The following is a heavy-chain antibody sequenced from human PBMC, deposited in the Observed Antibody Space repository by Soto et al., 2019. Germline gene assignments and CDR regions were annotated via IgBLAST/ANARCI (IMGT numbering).Heavy chain of an antibody. J-gene: IGHJ6*03. V-gene: IGHV4-34*01. CDR3: AIGWGGTIFGVVINYYYYYMDV. CDR1: GGSFSGYY. CDR2: INHSGST. Sequence: PSETLSLTCAVYGGSFSGYYWSWIRQPPGKGLEWIGEINHSGSTNYNPSLKSRVTISVDTSKNQFSLKLSSVTAADTAVYYCAIGWGGTIFGVVINYYYYYMDVWGKGTTVTVSS. D-gene: IGHD3-3*01.